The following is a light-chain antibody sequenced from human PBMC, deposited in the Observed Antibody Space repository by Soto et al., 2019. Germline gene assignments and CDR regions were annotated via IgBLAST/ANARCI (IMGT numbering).Light chain of an antibody. CDR2: KAS. J-gene: IGKJ2*01. V-gene: IGKV1-5*03. CDR1: QNINSW. Sequence: DIQMTQSPSTLSASVGDRVTITCRASQNINSWLAWYQQKPGKAPKLLMYKASSLESGVPSRFSGSGSGTEFPLTISSLQPDDFATYYCQQYKSYSPYTFGQGTKLDIK. CDR3: QQYKSYSPYT.